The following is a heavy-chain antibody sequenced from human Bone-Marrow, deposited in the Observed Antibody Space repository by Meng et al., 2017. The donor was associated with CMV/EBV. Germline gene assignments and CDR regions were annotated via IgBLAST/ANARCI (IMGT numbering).Heavy chain of an antibody. D-gene: IGHD3-10*01. V-gene: IGHV3-74*01. CDR1: GFTFSSYW. J-gene: IGHJ4*02. CDR3: AKDTPLTDYNSYHYFDY. Sequence: GESLKISCAASGFTFSSYWMHWVRQAPGKGLVWVSRINSNGSSTSYADSVKGRFTISRDNAKNTLYLQMNSLRAEDTAVYYCAKDTPLTDYNSYHYFDYWGQGPLVTFYS. CDR2: INSNGSST.